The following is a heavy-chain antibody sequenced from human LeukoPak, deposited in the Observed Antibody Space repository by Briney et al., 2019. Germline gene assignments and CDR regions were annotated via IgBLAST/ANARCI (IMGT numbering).Heavy chain of an antibody. CDR1: GGTFSSYA. V-gene: IGHV1-69*04. J-gene: IGHJ5*02. CDR3: ARDDGSSWYEGYNWFDP. Sequence: GASVMVSCKASGGTFSSYAISWVRQAPGQGLEWMGRIIPILGIANYAQKFQGRVTITADKSTSTAYMELSSLRSEDTAVYYCARDDGSSWYEGYNWFDPWGQGTLVTVSS. CDR2: IIPILGIA. D-gene: IGHD6-13*01.